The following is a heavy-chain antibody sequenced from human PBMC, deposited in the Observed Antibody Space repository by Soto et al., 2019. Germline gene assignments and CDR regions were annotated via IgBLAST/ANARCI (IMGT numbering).Heavy chain of an antibody. CDR2: ISGSSSYI. CDR1: GFTFSDYY. V-gene: IGHV3-11*06. D-gene: IGHD3-3*01. CDR3: ARDKGDRDLFEWGVDV. J-gene: IGHJ6*02. Sequence: GGSLRLSCAASGFTFSDYYMNWIRQAPGKGLEWVSYISGSSSYINYADSLKGRFTISRDNARNSLYLQMHSLRAEDTAVYYCARDKGDRDLFEWGVDVWGQGTTVTVSS.